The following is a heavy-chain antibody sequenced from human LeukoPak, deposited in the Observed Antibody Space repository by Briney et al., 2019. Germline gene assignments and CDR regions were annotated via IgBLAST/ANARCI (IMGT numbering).Heavy chain of an antibody. J-gene: IGHJ3*02. Sequence: SETLSLTCTVSGGSFTSGDYYWSWIRQPPGKGLEWIGYLYYSGSTYYNPSLKSRVTISVDTSKGQFPLNLSSVTAADTAVYYCARGPITPSTTSFDMWGQGTMVTVSS. CDR1: GGSFTSGDYY. CDR3: ARGPITPSTTSFDM. CDR2: LYYSGST. V-gene: IGHV4-30-4*01. D-gene: IGHD5-12*01.